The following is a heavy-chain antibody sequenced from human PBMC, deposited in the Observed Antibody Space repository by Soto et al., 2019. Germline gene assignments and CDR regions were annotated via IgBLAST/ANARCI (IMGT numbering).Heavy chain of an antibody. CDR1: GFTFSSYS. CDR3: ARDPDHHGAFDI. Sequence: GGSLRLSCAASGFTFSSYSMNWVRQAPGKGLEWVSYISSSSTIYYADSVKGRFTISRDNAKNSLYLQMNSLRDEDTAVYYCARDPDHHGAFDIWGEGTMVSVSS. J-gene: IGHJ3*02. V-gene: IGHV3-48*02. CDR2: ISSSSTI.